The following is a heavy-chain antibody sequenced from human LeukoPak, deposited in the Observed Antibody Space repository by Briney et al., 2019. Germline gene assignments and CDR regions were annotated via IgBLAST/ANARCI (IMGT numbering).Heavy chain of an antibody. CDR3: VKDSYGPDN. Sequence: PGGSLRLSCAASGFTFRDFGMEWVRQAPGKGLEWVAFIRHDGSNTYYGDSVKGRFTISRDNSKNTLDLQMNSLTAEDTAMYYCVKDSYGPDNWDQGTLVTVSS. D-gene: IGHD3-16*01. CDR1: GFTFRDFG. CDR2: IRHDGSNT. J-gene: IGHJ4*02. V-gene: IGHV3-30*02.